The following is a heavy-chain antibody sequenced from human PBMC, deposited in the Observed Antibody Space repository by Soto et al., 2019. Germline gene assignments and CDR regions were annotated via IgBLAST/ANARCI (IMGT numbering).Heavy chain of an antibody. V-gene: IGHV3-11*01. Sequence: GGSLRLSCAASGFTFSDYYMSWIRQAPGKGLECVSYITSSGSPIYYADSVKGRFTISRDNAKNSLYLQMNSLRAEDTAVYYCARGAFTGWFDPWGQGTLVTVSS. CDR1: GFTFSDYY. J-gene: IGHJ5*02. CDR3: ARGAFTGWFDP. CDR2: ITSSGSPI. D-gene: IGHD4-4*01.